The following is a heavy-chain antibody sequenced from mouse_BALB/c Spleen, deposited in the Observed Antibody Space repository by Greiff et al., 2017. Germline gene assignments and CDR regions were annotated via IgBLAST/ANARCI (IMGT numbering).Heavy chain of an antibody. Sequence: EVMLVESGGGLVKPGGSLKLSCAASGFAFSSYDMSWVRQTPEKRLEWVAYISSGGGSTYYPDTVKGRFTISRDNAKNTLYLQMSSLKSEDTAMYYCARHEYYYAMDYWGQGTSVTVSS. CDR1: GFAFSSYD. CDR3: ARHEYYYAMDY. J-gene: IGHJ4*01. CDR2: ISSGGGST. V-gene: IGHV5-12-1*01.